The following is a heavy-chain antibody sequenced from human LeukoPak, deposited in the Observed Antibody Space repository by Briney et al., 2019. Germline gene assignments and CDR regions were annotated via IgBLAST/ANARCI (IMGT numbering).Heavy chain of an antibody. J-gene: IGHJ4*02. CDR2: IYYSGST. D-gene: IGHD6-19*01. CDR3: ARAIAVAGTFGY. Sequence: SETLSLTCTVSGGSISSSSYYWGWIRQPPGKGLEWIGSIYYSGSTYYNPSLKSRVTISVDTSKNQFSLKLSSVTAADTAVYYCARAIAVAGTFGYWGQGTLVTVSS. V-gene: IGHV4-39*07. CDR1: GGSISSSSYY.